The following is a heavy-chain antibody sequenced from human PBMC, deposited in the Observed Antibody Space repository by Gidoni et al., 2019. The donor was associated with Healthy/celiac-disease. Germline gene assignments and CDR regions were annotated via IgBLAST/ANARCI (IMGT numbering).Heavy chain of an antibody. CDR2: IIPIFGTA. Sequence: QVQLVQSGAEVKKPGSSVKVSCKASGGTFSSYAISWVRQAPGQGLEWMGGIIPIFGTANYAQKFQGRVTITADESTSTAYMELSSLRSEDTAVYYCARDPIVGATTGDVSYYGMDVWGQGTTVTVSS. V-gene: IGHV1-69*01. CDR1: GGTFSSYA. D-gene: IGHD1-26*01. CDR3: ARDPIVGATTGDVSYYGMDV. J-gene: IGHJ6*02.